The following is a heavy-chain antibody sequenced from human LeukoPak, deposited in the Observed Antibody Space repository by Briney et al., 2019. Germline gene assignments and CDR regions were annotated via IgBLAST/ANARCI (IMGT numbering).Heavy chain of an antibody. V-gene: IGHV3-66*01. CDR2: FYSGGAT. CDR1: GFTFNDYA. D-gene: IGHD5-24*01. CDR3: AACGDGYNYFDY. J-gene: IGHJ4*02. Sequence: GGSLRLSCAASGFTFNDYAMTWVRQAPGKGLEWVSVFYSGGATYYADSVRGRFTISRDNSKNSLYLQMDSLRAEDTAVYYCAACGDGYNYFDYWGQGILVTVSS.